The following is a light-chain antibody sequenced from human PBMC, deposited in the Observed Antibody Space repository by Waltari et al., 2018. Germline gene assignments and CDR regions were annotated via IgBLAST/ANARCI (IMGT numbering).Light chain of an antibody. V-gene: IGKV3-20*01. J-gene: IGKJ2*01. Sequence: EIVLTQSPGTLSLSPGERATLSCRASQSVFRNYLAWYQQKHGQAPRLLIYGATSRATGIPDRFSGSGSGTDFTLTISRLEPEDFAVYYCQQYGSSVTYTFGQGTKVEIK. CDR3: QQYGSSVTYT. CDR1: QSVFRNY. CDR2: GAT.